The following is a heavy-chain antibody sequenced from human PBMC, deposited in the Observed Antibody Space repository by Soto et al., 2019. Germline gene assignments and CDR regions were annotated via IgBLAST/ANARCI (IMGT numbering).Heavy chain of an antibody. V-gene: IGHV1-18*01. Sequence: ASVKVSCKASGYTFTSYGISWVRQAPGQGLEWMGRISAYNGKTDYAQKLQGKVKMTTDTSTRTDYMELRSLKSEKTAVYYCARDDWTVAGTRDAAFDIWGQGTMVTVSS. CDR1: GYTFTSYG. CDR2: ISAYNGKT. D-gene: IGHD6-19*01. J-gene: IGHJ3*02. CDR3: ARDDWTVAGTRDAAFDI.